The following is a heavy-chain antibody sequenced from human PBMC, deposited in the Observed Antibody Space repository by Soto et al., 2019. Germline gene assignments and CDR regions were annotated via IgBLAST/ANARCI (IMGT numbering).Heavy chain of an antibody. Sequence: QVQLVQSGAEVKKPGASVKVSCEASGYTFIGYYMNWVRQAPGQGFEWMGRISPKSGATNYAQKFQGRVTMTWDTSLNTANRELSSLVFEDQAVYYCARPPGYISSWYYFDLWGQGPLVPVSS. CDR2: ISPKSGAT. CDR1: GYTFIGYY. J-gene: IGHJ4*02. CDR3: ARPPGYISSWYYFDL. V-gene: IGHV1-2*02. D-gene: IGHD6-19*01.